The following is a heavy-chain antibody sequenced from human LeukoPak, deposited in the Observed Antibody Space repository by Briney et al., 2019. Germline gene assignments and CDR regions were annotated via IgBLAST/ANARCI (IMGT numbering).Heavy chain of an antibody. J-gene: IGHJ6*03. D-gene: IGHD1-7*01. CDR3: AKDWNYEDNYCYYMDV. V-gene: IGHV3-30*18. CDR2: ILYDGSNE. Sequence: GGSLRLSCAASGSTFRNYGMHWVRQAPGKGLEWVAVILYDGSNEEYADSVKGRFIISRDNSKNTLHLQMNSLRAEDTAVYYCAKDWNYEDNYCYYMDVWGKGTTVTVSS. CDR1: GSTFRNYG.